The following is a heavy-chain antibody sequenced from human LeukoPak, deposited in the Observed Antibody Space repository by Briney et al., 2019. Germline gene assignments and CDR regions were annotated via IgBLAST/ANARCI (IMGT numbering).Heavy chain of an antibody. CDR2: ISSSSSYI. CDR3: ASQRDLGAFDI. D-gene: IGHD7-27*01. V-gene: IGHV3-21*01. J-gene: IGHJ3*02. Sequence: GGSLRLSCAASGFTFSSYSMNWVRQAPGKGLEWVSSISSSSSYIYYADSVKGRFTISRDNAKNSLYLQMNSLRAEDTAVYYCASQRDLGAFDIWGQGTMVTVSS. CDR1: GFTFSSYS.